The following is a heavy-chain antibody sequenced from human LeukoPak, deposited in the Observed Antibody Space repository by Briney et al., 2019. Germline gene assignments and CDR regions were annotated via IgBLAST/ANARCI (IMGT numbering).Heavy chain of an antibody. CDR2: IKQDGSEK. V-gene: IGHV3-7*01. CDR3: ARDSGSGSYSETLDY. D-gene: IGHD3-10*01. J-gene: IGHJ4*02. Sequence: GGSLRLSCAASGFTFSSYWMSWVRQAPGKGLEWVANIKQDGSEKYYVDSVKGRFTISRDNAKNSLYLQMNSLRAENTAVYYCARDSGSGSYSETLDYWGQGTLVTVSS. CDR1: GFTFSSYW.